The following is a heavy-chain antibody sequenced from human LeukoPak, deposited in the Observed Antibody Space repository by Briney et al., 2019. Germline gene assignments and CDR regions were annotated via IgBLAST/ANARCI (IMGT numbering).Heavy chain of an antibody. J-gene: IGHJ4*02. CDR3: ARVGLMAVAGTGGNYFDY. V-gene: IGHV4-39*07. D-gene: IGHD6-19*01. CDR2: IYYSGST. CDR1: GVSISSGSYY. Sequence: SETLSLTCTVSGVSISSGSYYWGWIRQPPGKGLEWIGTIYYSGSTYYNPSLKSRITISLDTSTNQFSLRLSSVTAADTAVYYCARVGLMAVAGTGGNYFDYWGQGTLVTVSS.